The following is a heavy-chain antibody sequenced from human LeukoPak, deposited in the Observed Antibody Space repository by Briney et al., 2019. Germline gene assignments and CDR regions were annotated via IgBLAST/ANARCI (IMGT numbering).Heavy chain of an antibody. Sequence: ASVKVPCKASGYTFTSYYMHWVRQAPGQGLEWMGIINPSGGSTSYAQKFQGRVTMTRDTSTSTVYMELSSLRSEDTAVYYCAREGIITSSIAVRGWFDPWGQGTLVTVSS. CDR1: GYTFTSYY. CDR3: AREGIITSSIAVRGWFDP. D-gene: IGHD6-6*01. V-gene: IGHV1-46*01. CDR2: INPSGGST. J-gene: IGHJ5*02.